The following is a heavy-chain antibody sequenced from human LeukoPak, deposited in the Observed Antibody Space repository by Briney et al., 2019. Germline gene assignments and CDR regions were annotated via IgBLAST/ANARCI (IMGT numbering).Heavy chain of an antibody. CDR1: GFTFSGAA. CDR3: ARSRPNSSGWYGDASDI. J-gene: IGHJ3*02. Sequence: PGGSLRLSCAASGFTFSGAAMHWVRLASGKGLEWIGHIRSKSNSYATAYAASVKGRFTISRDDSKNTAYLQMTSLKTEDTAVYYCARSRPNSSGWYGDASDIWGQGTLVTVSS. CDR2: IRSKSNSYAT. D-gene: IGHD6-19*01. V-gene: IGHV3-73*01.